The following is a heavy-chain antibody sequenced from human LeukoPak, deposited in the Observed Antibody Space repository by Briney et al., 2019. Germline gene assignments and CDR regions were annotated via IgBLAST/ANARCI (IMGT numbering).Heavy chain of an antibody. CDR3: AKDLQDSGWYCFKY. Sequence: GGSLRLSCAASGFTFDDYAMHWVRQAPGKGLEWVSGISWNSGNIAYADPVKGRFTISRDNAKNSLYLQMNRLRPEDTALYYCAKDLQDSGWYCFKYWGQGTLVTVSS. V-gene: IGHV3-9*01. D-gene: IGHD6-19*01. CDR2: ISWNSGNI. J-gene: IGHJ4*02. CDR1: GFTFDDYA.